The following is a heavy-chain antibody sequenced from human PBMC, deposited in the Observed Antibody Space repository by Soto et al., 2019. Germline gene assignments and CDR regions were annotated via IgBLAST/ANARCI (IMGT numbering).Heavy chain of an antibody. Sequence: QLQLQESGPGLVKPSETLSLTCTVSGGSISSSSYYWGWIRQPPGKGLEWIGSIYYSGSTYYNPSLKSRVTISVDTSKNQFSLKLSSVTAADTAVYYCARHFRPHYYDSSGPIDYWGQGTLVTVSS. V-gene: IGHV4-39*01. J-gene: IGHJ4*02. CDR1: GGSISSSSYY. CDR2: IYYSGST. D-gene: IGHD3-22*01. CDR3: ARHFRPHYYDSSGPIDY.